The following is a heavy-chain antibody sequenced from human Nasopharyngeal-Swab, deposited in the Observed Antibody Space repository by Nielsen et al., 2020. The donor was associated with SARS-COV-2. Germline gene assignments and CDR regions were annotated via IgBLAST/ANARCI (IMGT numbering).Heavy chain of an antibody. Sequence: SETLSLTCTVSRGSMSDYYWSWIRQPPGKGLEWIGYIYYSGNTNYNPSLKSRVTISVDTSKNQFSLKLSSVTAADTAVYYCARQPRYSSGWYRYFDLWGRGTLVTVSS. J-gene: IGHJ2*01. CDR3: ARQPRYSSGWYRYFDL. D-gene: IGHD6-19*01. CDR1: RGSMSDYY. V-gene: IGHV4-59*08. CDR2: IYYSGNT.